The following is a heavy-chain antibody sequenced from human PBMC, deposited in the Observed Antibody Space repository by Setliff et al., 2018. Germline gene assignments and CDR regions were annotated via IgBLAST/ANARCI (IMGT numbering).Heavy chain of an antibody. Sequence: ESLKISCAASGFTFSTYSFNWVRQAPGKGLEWVSAISSTSTYIYYADSVKGRFTISRDNSKNSLYLHMNSLRAEDTAVYYCTRARDIAPTYYYMDVWGKGTTVTVSS. J-gene: IGHJ6*03. D-gene: IGHD5-12*01. CDR2: ISSTSTYI. CDR1: GFTFSTYS. V-gene: IGHV3-21*01. CDR3: TRARDIAPTYYYMDV.